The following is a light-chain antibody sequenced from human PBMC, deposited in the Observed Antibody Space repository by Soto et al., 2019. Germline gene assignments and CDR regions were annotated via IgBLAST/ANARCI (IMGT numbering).Light chain of an antibody. J-gene: IGKJ1*01. V-gene: IGKV3-15*01. Sequence: EIVMTQSPATLSVSPGERATLSCRASQSVSSNLAWYQQKPGQSPRLLIYRASTRATGVPARFSGSGSGTEFTLTISSLQSEDFAVYYCQHYNYWPPWTFGQGTKVEI. CDR1: QSVSSN. CDR3: QHYNYWPPWT. CDR2: RAS.